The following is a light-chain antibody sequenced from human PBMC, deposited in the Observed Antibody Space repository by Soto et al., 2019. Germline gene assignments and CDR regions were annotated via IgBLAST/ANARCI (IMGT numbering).Light chain of an antibody. Sequence: QSALTQPASVSGSPGQSITISCTGTSSDVGGYNYVSWYQQYPGKAPKLIIYEVSNRPSGVSSRFSGSKSANTASLTISGLQAEDEADYYCSSYTSSRTWVFGGGTKVTVL. V-gene: IGLV2-14*01. CDR2: EVS. CDR3: SSYTSSRTWV. J-gene: IGLJ3*02. CDR1: SSDVGGYNY.